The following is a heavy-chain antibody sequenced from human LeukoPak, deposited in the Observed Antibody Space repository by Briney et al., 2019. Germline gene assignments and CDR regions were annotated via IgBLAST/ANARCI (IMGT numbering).Heavy chain of an antibody. CDR3: AARGVYDLLDH. CDR1: GYTFTSYG. J-gene: IGHJ4*02. Sequence: ASVKVSCKASGYTFTSYGISWVRQAPGQGLEWMGGFDPENGEAIYAQKFQGRVTMTEDTSTDTVYMELNSLKSEDTAVYYCAARGVYDLLDHWGQGTLVTVSS. CDR2: FDPENGEA. D-gene: IGHD2-8*01. V-gene: IGHV1-24*01.